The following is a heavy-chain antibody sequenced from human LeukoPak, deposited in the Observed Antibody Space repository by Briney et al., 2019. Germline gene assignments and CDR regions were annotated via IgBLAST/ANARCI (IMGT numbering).Heavy chain of an antibody. Sequence: SETLSLTCAVYGGSLSGYYWSWVRQAPGKGLEWIGEIAHDGTTNYNPSLRSRVAMSFDRANNQLSLSLTSVTAADTAVYYCTREDRPYCPFAYWGQGVLVTVSS. V-gene: IGHV4-34*01. J-gene: IGHJ4*02. D-gene: IGHD1-26*01. CDR1: GGSLSGYY. CDR2: IAHDGTT. CDR3: TREDRPYCPFAY.